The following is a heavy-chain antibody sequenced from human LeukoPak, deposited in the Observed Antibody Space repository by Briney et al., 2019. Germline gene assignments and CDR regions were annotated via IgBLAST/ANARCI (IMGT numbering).Heavy chain of an antibody. D-gene: IGHD5-18*01. CDR1: GGSISNYY. Sequence: SETLSLTCTVSGGSISNYYWSWIRQPPGKGLEWIGYIYHSGSTNYNPSLKSRVTISVDTSKNQFSLRLSSVTAADTAVYYCAGAEILDTAYYMDVWGKGTTVTVSS. J-gene: IGHJ6*03. CDR3: AGAEILDTAYYMDV. V-gene: IGHV4-59*01. CDR2: IYHSGST.